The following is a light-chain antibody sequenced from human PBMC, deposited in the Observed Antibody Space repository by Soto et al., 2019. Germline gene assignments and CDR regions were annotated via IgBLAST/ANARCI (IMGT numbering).Light chain of an antibody. CDR1: QSLLHSNGYNY. CDR2: LGS. CDR3: MQGTHWPPIT. V-gene: IGKV2-28*01. J-gene: IGKJ5*01. Sequence: DIVMTQSPLSLPVTPGEPASISCRSSQSLLHSNGYNYLDWYLQKPGQSPQLLIYLGSNRASGAPDRFSGSGSGTDFTLKISRVEAEDVGVYYCMQGTHWPPITFGQGTRREIK.